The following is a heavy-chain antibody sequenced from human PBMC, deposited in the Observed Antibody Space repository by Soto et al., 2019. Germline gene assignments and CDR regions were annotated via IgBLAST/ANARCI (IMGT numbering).Heavy chain of an antibody. V-gene: IGHV1-69*13. CDR3: AKEVGKWVETFYY. J-gene: IGHJ4*01. CDR1: GGTFSSYA. Sequence: ASVKVSCKASGGTFSSYAISWVRQAPGQGLEWMGGIIPIFGTANYAQKFQGKVTITADESTSTAYMEKNCLRVEDTAVYYCAKEVGKWVETFYYWGHGTLVTVSS. CDR2: IIPIFGTA. D-gene: IGHD2-21*02.